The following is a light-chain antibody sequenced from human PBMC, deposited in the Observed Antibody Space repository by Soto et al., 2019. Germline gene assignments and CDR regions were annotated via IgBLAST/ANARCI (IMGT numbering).Light chain of an antibody. CDR2: AAS. CDR3: QQSYSTPYT. V-gene: IGKV1-39*01. CDR1: QSISSY. Sequence: DIQMTQSPSSLSASVGDRVTITCRASQSISSYLNWYQQKPGKAPELLIYAASSLQSGVASRFSGSGFGTDFTLTISSLQPEDFASYYCQQSYSTPYTFGQGTKLEIK. J-gene: IGKJ2*01.